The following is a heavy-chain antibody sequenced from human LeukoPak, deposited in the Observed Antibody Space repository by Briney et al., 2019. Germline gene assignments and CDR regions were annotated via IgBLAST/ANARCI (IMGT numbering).Heavy chain of an antibody. D-gene: IGHD6-19*01. J-gene: IGHJ5*02. V-gene: IGHV4-39*01. CDR2: VYYNGNT. Sequence: SETLSLTCTVSSGPISRSYYYWGWMRQPPGKGLEWIGSVYYNGNTFYSPSLKSRVTISVDTSKNHFSLRLISVTAADTAVYYCARHEHKAVAGDTWGQGILVTVSS. CDR1: SGPISRSYYY. CDR3: ARHEHKAVAGDT.